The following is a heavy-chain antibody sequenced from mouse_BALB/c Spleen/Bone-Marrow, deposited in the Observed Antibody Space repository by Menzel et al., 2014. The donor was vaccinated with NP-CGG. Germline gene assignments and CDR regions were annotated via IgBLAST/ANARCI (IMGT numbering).Heavy chain of an antibody. V-gene: IGHV2-9*02. CDR1: GFSLNSFG. CDR2: IWPGGST. Sequence: QVQLQQSGPGLVAPSQSLSITCTVSGFSLNSFGVHWVRQPPGKGLEWLRVIWPGGSTNYNSALMSRLSTSKDNSKSQVFLKMNSLQTDDTAMYYCAREGTFYYALDYWGQGTSVTVSS. CDR3: AREGTFYYALDY. J-gene: IGHJ4*01.